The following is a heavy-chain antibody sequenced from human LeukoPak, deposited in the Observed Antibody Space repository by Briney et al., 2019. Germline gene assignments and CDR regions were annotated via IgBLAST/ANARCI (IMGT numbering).Heavy chain of an antibody. CDR1: GFTFSGYG. J-gene: IGHJ6*03. CDR2: IWYDGSNK. V-gene: IGHV3-33*01. CDR3: ARGSKKTYYMDV. Sequence: PGRSLRPSCAASGFTFSGYGMHWVRQAPGKGLEWVAVIWYDGSNKYYADSVKGRFTISRDNSKNTLYLQMNSLRAEDTAVYYCARGSKKTYYMDVWGKGTTVTVSS.